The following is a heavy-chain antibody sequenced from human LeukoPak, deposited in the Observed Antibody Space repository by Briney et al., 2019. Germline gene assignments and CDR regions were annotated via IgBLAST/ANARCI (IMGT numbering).Heavy chain of an antibody. V-gene: IGHV3-53*01. CDR2: IDSGGST. J-gene: IGHJ4*02. CDR1: GLTVSSNF. Sequence: AGGFLRLSCAASGLTVSSNFMSWVRQAPGKELEWVSVIDSGGSTYYADSVTGRFTISRDNSKNTLYLQMNSLRAEDTAVYYCASRLEMYYYDSSGYSDFDYWGQGTLVAVSS. D-gene: IGHD3-22*01. CDR3: ASRLEMYYYDSSGYSDFDY.